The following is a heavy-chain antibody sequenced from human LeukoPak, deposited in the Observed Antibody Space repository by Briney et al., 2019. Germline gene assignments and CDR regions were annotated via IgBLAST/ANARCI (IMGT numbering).Heavy chain of an antibody. Sequence: SETLSLTCAVYGGSFSGYYWSWIRQPPGKGLEWIGEINHSGSTNYNPSLKSRVTISVDTSKNQFSLKLSSVTAADTAVYYCARVVDGYNRDWGQGTLVTVSS. CDR1: GGSFSGYY. CDR2: INHSGST. V-gene: IGHV4-34*01. CDR3: ARVVDGYNRD. D-gene: IGHD5-12*01. J-gene: IGHJ4*02.